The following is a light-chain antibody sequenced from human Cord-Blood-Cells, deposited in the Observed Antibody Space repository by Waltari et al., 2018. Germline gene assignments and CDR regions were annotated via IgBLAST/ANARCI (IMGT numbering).Light chain of an antibody. Sequence: DIQMTQSPSSLSASVGDRVTITCQASQGISNYLAWYQQKPGKVPKLLIYAASTLQTGVPSRFSGSGSGTDFTLTISSLQPEDIATYYCQKYNSPPLTFGRGTKVEIK. J-gene: IGKJ4*01. CDR1: QGISNY. V-gene: IGKV1-27*01. CDR3: QKYNSPPLT. CDR2: AAS.